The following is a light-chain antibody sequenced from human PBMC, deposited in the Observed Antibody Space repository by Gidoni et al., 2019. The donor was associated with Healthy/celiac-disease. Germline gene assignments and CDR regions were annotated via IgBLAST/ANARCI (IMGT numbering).Light chain of an antibody. CDR1: NIGSKS. Sequence: SYVLTQPPSVSVAPGQTAIITCGGNNIGSKSVHWYQQKPGQAPVLVVYDDDDRPSENPERFSGSNSGNTATLTISRVEVGDEADYYCQVWILTTYQMMFGGGTRLTVL. CDR2: DDD. V-gene: IGLV3-21*02. J-gene: IGLJ3*02. CDR3: QVWILTTYQMM.